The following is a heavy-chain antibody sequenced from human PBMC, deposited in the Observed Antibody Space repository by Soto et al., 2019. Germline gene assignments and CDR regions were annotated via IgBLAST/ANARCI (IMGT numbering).Heavy chain of an antibody. CDR3: AKVHYGCSSTSCDV. CDR1: GFTFSHYV. Sequence: GGSLRLSCAASGFTFSHYVMSWVRQAPGKGLEWVSGINVSGDRTYYSDSVTGRFTISRDNSKNTLFLQMNSLRADDTAVYYCAKVHYGCSSTSCDVWGQGTLVTVSS. J-gene: IGHJ4*02. V-gene: IGHV3-23*01. D-gene: IGHD2-2*01. CDR2: INVSGDRT.